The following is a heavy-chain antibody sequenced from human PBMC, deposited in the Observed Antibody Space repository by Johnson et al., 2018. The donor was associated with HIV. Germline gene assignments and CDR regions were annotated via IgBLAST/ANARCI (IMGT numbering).Heavy chain of an antibody. J-gene: IGHJ3*02. CDR3: ARDRGQRAPLCAFDI. Sequence: VQLVESGGGVVQPGGSLRLSCAASGFTFSSYGMSWVRQARGKGLEWVSGINGNGGSTGYADSVKVRFTISRDNAKNSLYLQMNSLRAEDTALYYCARDRGQRAPLCAFDIWGQWTMVTVSS. D-gene: IGHD3-10*01. V-gene: IGHV3-20*04. CDR2: INGNGGST. CDR1: GFTFSSYG.